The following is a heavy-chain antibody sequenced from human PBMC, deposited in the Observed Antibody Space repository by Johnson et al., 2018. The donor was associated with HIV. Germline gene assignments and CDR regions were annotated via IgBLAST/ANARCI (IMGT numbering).Heavy chain of an antibody. V-gene: IGHV3-9*01. J-gene: IGHJ3*02. CDR2: ISWNSGSI. CDR1: GFTFDDYA. CDR3: AKAYHSVNDAFDI. Sequence: VQLVESGGGLVQPGRSLRLSCAASGFTFDDYAMHWVLQAPGKGLEWVSGISWNSGSIGYADSVKGRFTISRDNAKNSLYLQMNSLRAEDTALYYCAKAYHSVNDAFDIWGQGTMVTVSS.